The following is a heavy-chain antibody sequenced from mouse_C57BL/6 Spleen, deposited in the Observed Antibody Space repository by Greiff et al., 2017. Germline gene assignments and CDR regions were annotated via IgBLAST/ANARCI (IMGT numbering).Heavy chain of an antibody. Sequence: EVMLVESGGGLVKPGGSLKLSCAASGFTFSDYGMHWVRQAPEKGLEWVAYISSGSSTIYYADTVKGRFTISRDNAKNTLFLQMTSLRSEDTAMYYCARRDYYGSRSWYFDVWGTGTTVTVSS. CDR1: GFTFSDYG. D-gene: IGHD1-1*01. CDR2: ISSGSSTI. V-gene: IGHV5-17*01. CDR3: ARRDYYGSRSWYFDV. J-gene: IGHJ1*03.